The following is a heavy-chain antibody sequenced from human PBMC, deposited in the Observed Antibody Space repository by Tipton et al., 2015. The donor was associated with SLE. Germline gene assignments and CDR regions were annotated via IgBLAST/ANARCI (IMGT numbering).Heavy chain of an antibody. CDR2: IYYSGST. Sequence: TLSLTCTVSGVSIRRHYWSWIRQPPGKGLEWIGYIYYSGSTNYNPSLKSRVTISVDTSKNQFSLKLSSVTAADTAVYYCARSPPRPLGYYYYYYYMDVWGKGTTVTVSS. V-gene: IGHV4-59*11. CDR3: ARSPPRPLGYYYYYYYMDV. D-gene: IGHD7-27*01. CDR1: GVSIRRHY. J-gene: IGHJ6*03.